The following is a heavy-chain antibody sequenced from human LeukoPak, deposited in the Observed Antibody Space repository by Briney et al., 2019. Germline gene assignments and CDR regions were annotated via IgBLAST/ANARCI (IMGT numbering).Heavy chain of an antibody. V-gene: IGHV3-23*01. J-gene: IGHJ4*02. CDR2: ISGSGGST. CDR1: GFTFSSYG. Sequence: GGTLRLSCAASGFTFSSYGMSWVRQAPGKGLEWVSAISGSGGSTYYADSVKGRFTISRDNSKNTLYLQMNSLRAEDTAVYYCARSSGWYEPGSFDYWGQGTLVTVSS. CDR3: ARSSGWYEPGSFDY. D-gene: IGHD6-19*01.